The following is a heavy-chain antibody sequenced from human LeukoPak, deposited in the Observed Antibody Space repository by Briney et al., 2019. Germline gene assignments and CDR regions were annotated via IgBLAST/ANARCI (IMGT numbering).Heavy chain of an antibody. CDR3: ARGAGIDYDSSNFDY. CDR1: GGSFSGYY. V-gene: IGHV4-34*01. J-gene: IGHJ4*02. Sequence: SETLSLTSAVYGGSFSGYYWSWIRQPPGKGLEWIGEINHSGSTNYNPSLKSRVTISVDTSKNQFSLKLSSVTAADTAVYYCARGAGIDYDSSNFDYWGQGTLVTVSS. D-gene: IGHD3-22*01. CDR2: INHSGST.